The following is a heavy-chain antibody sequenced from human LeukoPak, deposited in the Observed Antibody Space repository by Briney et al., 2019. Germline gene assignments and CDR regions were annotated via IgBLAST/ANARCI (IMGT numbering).Heavy chain of an antibody. J-gene: IGHJ3*02. CDR3: ARVGLTISYDAFDI. Sequence: HPGGSLRLPCAASGFTFSSYAMHWVRQAPGKGLEWVAAISYDGSNKYYADSVKGRFTISRDNSKNTLYLQMNSLRAEDTAVYYCARVGLTISYDAFDIWGQGTMVTVSS. CDR1: GFTFSSYA. D-gene: IGHD3-10*01. CDR2: ISYDGSNK. V-gene: IGHV3-30-3*01.